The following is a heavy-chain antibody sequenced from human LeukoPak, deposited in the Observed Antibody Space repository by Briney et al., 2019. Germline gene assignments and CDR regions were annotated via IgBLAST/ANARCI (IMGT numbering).Heavy chain of an antibody. V-gene: IGHV1-8*03. CDR1: GYTFTNYH. J-gene: IGHJ4*02. D-gene: IGHD2-21*02. CDR3: ARTTSMTASGYDY. CDR2: INPDTGDK. Sequence: ASVKVSFKASGYTFTNYHINWVRQASGQGLEWMTWINPDTGDKGYARKFQDRVTITTDTSISTAYMELSSLSSEDTAVYFCARTTSMTASGYDYWGQGTLVTVSS.